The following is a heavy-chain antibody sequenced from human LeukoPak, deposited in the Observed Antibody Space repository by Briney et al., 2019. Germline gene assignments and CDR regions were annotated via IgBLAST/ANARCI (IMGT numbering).Heavy chain of an antibody. CDR1: GGSISSGGYS. Sequence: RLSETLSLTCAVSGGSISSGGYSWSWIRQPPGKGLEWIGYIYHSGSTYYNPSLKSRVTISVDRSKNQFSLKLSSVTAADTAVYYCARVRIAVAGYYFDYWGQGTLVTVSS. CDR2: IYHSGST. D-gene: IGHD6-19*01. J-gene: IGHJ4*02. CDR3: ARVRIAVAGYYFDY. V-gene: IGHV4-30-2*01.